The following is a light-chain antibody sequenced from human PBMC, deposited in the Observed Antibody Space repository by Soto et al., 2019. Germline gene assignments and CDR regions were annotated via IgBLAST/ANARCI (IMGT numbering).Light chain of an antibody. CDR1: QSVSSSY. CDR3: QQYASSPVYT. CDR2: GAS. Sequence: EIVLTQSPGTLSLSPGERATLSCRASQSVSSSYLAWYQQKPGQAPRLLIYGASSRATGIPDRFSVSGSGTDFTLTISRLEPEDLAVYYCQQYASSPVYTFGQGTKLEIK. J-gene: IGKJ2*01. V-gene: IGKV3-20*01.